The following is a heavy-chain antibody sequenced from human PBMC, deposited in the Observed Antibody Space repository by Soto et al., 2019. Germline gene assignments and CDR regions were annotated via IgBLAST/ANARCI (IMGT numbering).Heavy chain of an antibody. CDR1: GFTLSMYS. CDR3: VRNQGDHVIHFDH. Sequence: QPGGSLRLSCEVSGFTLSMYSMTWVRQAPGKGLEWVAKIPQEGSDGHYVDSVKGRFTISRDNAKNSVYLQMNSLRAEDTAVYYCVRNQGDHVIHFDHWGQGALVTVSS. J-gene: IGHJ4*02. CDR2: IPQEGSDG. D-gene: IGHD3-16*01. V-gene: IGHV3-7*03.